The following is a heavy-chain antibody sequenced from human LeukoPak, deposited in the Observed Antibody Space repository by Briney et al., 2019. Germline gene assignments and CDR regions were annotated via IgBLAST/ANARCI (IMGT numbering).Heavy chain of an antibody. V-gene: IGHV4-59*08. CDR3: ARQDVATSHDAFDI. CDR1: GGSISSYY. Sequence: SETLSLTCTVSGGSISSYYWTWIRQHPGKGLEWSGYIYYSGSTNYNPSLKSRVTISVDTSKNQFSLKLSSVAAAATAVYYCARQDVATSHDAFDIWGQGTMATVSS. J-gene: IGHJ3*02. D-gene: IGHD5-12*01. CDR2: IYYSGST.